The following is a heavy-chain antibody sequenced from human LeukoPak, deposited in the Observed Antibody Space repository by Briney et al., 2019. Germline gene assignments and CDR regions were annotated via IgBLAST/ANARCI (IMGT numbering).Heavy chain of an antibody. CDR2: ISGSGGST. Sequence: VRSLRLSSAASRFTFSSYATSWVRQAPGKGLEWVSAISGSGGSTYYADSVKGRFTISRDNSKTSLYVQMNSLRAEDTAVYYCAKATRITMIVVVIGRGYYFDYWGQGTLVTVSS. D-gene: IGHD3-22*01. V-gene: IGHV3-23*01. CDR3: AKATRITMIVVVIGRGYYFDY. CDR1: RFTFSSYA. J-gene: IGHJ4*02.